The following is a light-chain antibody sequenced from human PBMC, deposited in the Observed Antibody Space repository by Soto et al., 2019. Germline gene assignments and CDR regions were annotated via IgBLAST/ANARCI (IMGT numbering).Light chain of an antibody. CDR1: STDVGGYNY. Sequence: QSVLTQPASVSGSPGQSITISCTGTSTDVGGYNYVSWYQQHPGKAPKLMIYDVSNRPSGVSNSFSGYKSGNTASLTISGLQAEDEADYYCSSYTGSSTRVVFGGGTKLTLL. CDR2: DVS. V-gene: IGLV2-14*03. J-gene: IGLJ2*01. CDR3: SSYTGSSTRVV.